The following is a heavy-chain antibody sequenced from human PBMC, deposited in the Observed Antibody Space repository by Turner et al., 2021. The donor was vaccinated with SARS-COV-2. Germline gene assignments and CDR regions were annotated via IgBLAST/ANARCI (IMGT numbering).Heavy chain of an antibody. J-gene: IGHJ6*02. D-gene: IGHD3-16*01. Sequence: QVQLVESGGGVFQPGRSLRLSCASSGFPFSTYAMHWVRQAPGKGLEWVAVISYDGSNKYYADSVKGRFTISRDNSKNTLYLQMSSLRAEDTAVYYCARGLGGGYYYGMDVWGQGTTVTVSS. CDR3: ARGLGGGYYYGMDV. CDR1: GFPFSTYA. CDR2: ISYDGSNK. V-gene: IGHV3-30*04.